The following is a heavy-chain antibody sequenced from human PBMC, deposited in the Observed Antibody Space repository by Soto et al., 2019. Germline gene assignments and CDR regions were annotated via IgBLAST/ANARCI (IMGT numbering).Heavy chain of an antibody. Sequence: EVQLVESGGGLIQPGGSLRLSCAASGFTVSSNHMSWVRQAPGKGLEWVSVLYSGGTTYYADSVKGRVTISRDSSKNTVYVQMNSLRVEDTAVYYCASAPGYSRGWVDYWGQGTLVTVSS. CDR3: ASAPGYSRGWVDY. V-gene: IGHV3-53*01. J-gene: IGHJ4*02. CDR1: GFTVSSNH. CDR2: LYSGGTT. D-gene: IGHD6-19*01.